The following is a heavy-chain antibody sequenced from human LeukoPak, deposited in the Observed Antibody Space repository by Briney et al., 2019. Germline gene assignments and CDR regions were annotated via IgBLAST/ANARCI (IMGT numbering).Heavy chain of an antibody. CDR2: IYSTGTT. D-gene: IGHD2-2*01. CDR3: ARHNPPPTGFCSGTSCFMSGSQYFYMDV. Sequence: SETLSLTCTVSGGSISVYSWSWIRQPPGKGPEWIGDIYSTGTTNYSASLSSRVTISVDTSKTQLSLNLRFVTATDTAVYHCARHNPPPTGFCSGTSCFMSGSQYFYMDVWGKGTSVTVS. V-gene: IGHV4-4*09. J-gene: IGHJ6*03. CDR1: GGSISVYS.